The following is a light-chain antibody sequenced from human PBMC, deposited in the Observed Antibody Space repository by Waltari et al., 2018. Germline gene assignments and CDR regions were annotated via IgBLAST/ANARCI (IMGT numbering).Light chain of an antibody. CDR3: QQSYSAPT. Sequence: DIQMTQSPSSLSASIGDRVSITCRASQSIIIYLSWYQQKPGKAPKLLIYAASSWQSGVPSRFSGSASGTHFALTISSLQPEDFATYYCQQSYSAPTFGQGTKVEI. J-gene: IGKJ1*01. CDR2: AAS. CDR1: QSIIIY. V-gene: IGKV1-39*01.